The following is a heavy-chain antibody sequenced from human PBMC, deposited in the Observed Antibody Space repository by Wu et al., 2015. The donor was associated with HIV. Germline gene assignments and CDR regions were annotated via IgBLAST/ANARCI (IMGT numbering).Heavy chain of an antibody. D-gene: IGHD5-18*01. J-gene: IGHJ6*02. CDR3: ARVDTAMVTSRYYYYGMDV. CDR2: IIPIFGTA. CDR1: GGTFSSYA. Sequence: QVQLVQSGAEVKKPGSSVKVSCKASGGTFSSYAISWVRQAPGQGLEWMGRIIPIFGTANYAQKFQGRVTITADESTSTAYMELGSLRSEDTAVYYCARVDTAMVTSRYYYYGMDVWGQGTTVTVSS. V-gene: IGHV1-69*13.